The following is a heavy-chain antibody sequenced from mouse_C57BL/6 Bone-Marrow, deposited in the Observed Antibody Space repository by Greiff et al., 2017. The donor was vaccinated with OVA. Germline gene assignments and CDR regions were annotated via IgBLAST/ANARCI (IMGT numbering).Heavy chain of an antibody. V-gene: IGHV1-81*01. CDR1: GYTFTSYG. Sequence: QVQLKQPGAELVKPGASVKMSCKASGYTFTSYGISWVKQRTGQGLEWIGEIYPRSGNTYYNEKFKGKATLTADKSSSTAYMELRSLTSEDSAVYFCARDGYYGSIYWYFDVWGTGTTVTVSS. J-gene: IGHJ1*03. CDR2: IYPRSGNT. CDR3: ARDGYYGSIYWYFDV. D-gene: IGHD1-1*01.